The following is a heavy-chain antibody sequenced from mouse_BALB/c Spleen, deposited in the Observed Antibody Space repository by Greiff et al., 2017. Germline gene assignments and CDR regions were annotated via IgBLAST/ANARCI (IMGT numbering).Heavy chain of an antibody. CDR1: GFTFSSFG. Sequence: EVHLVESGGGLVQPGGSRKLSCAASGFTFSSFGMHWVRQAPEKGLEWVAYISSGSSTIYYADTVKGRFTISRDNPKNTLFLQMTSLRSEDTAMYYCARWSYDGFSFAYWGQGTLVTVSA. CDR2: ISSGSSTI. CDR3: ARWSYDGFSFAY. V-gene: IGHV5-17*02. J-gene: IGHJ3*01. D-gene: IGHD2-3*01.